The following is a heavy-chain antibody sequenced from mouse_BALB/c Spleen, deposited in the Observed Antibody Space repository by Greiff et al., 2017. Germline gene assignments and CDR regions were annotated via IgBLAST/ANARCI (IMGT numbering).Heavy chain of an antibody. CDR3: TRLGTVVAYYYAMDY. D-gene: IGHD1-1*01. CDR1: GYTFTSYW. Sequence: VQLQQSGTVLVRPGASVKMSCKASGYTFTSYWMHWVKQRPGQGLEWIGAIYPGNSDTSYNQKFKGKAKLTAVTSTSTAYMELSSLTNEDSAVYNCTRLGTVVAYYYAMDYWGQGTSVTVSS. J-gene: IGHJ4*01. V-gene: IGHV1-5*01. CDR2: IYPGNSDT.